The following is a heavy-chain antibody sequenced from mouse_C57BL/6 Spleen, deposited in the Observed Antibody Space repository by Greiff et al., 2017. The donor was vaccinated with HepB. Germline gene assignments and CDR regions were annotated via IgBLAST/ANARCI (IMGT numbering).Heavy chain of an antibody. Sequence: QVQLQQPGAELVRPGTSVKLSCKASGYTFTSYWMHWVKQRPGQGLAWIGVIDPSDSYTNYNQKFKGKATLTVDTSSSTAYMQLSSLTSEDSAVYYCARSGGRRYFDYWGQGTTLTVSS. CDR1: GYTFTSYW. CDR3: ARSGGRRYFDY. CDR2: IDPSDSYT. V-gene: IGHV1-59*01. J-gene: IGHJ2*01.